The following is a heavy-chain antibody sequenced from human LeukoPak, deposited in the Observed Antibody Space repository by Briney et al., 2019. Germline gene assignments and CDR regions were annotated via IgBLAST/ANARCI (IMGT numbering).Heavy chain of an antibody. CDR1: GFTFCSYA. D-gene: IGHD4-17*01. V-gene: IGHV3-64D*09. J-gene: IGHJ5*02. CDR2: INGVGGNT. Sequence: GGSLRLSCSASGFTFCSYAMHWVRQAPGKGLEYVSAINGVGGNTYNADSVKGRFTISRDRSKNTLYLQMSSLRAEDTAVYYCVKSYGWFDPWGEGTLVTVSS. CDR3: VKSYGWFDP.